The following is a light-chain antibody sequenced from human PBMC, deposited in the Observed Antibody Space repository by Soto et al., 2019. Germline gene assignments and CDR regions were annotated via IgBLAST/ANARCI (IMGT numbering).Light chain of an antibody. J-gene: IGKJ2*01. CDR1: QAINGY. CDR2: RAS. V-gene: IGKV1-39*01. CDR3: QQSYTSQFT. Sequence: DIQMTQSPSSLSASAGDRVTITCRASQAINGYLNWYQQKRGKAPKLLIFRASTLHSEVPSRFSGSGSGTEFTLTISGLQPEDLGTYYCQQSYTSQFTFGQGTRLEI.